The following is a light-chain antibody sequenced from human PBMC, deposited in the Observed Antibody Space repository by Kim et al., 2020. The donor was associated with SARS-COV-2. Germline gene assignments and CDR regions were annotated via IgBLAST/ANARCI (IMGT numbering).Light chain of an antibody. V-gene: IGKV3-20*01. J-gene: IGKJ5*01. Sequence: SPGERATLSCRASRRITSKNLAWYQKKPGQAPRLLIYIAYTRATGIPDGFSGSGSGTEFTLTISRLEPEDFAVYYCHQYSSSPSTFGQETRLEIK. CDR2: IAY. CDR3: HQYSSSPST. CDR1: RRITSKN.